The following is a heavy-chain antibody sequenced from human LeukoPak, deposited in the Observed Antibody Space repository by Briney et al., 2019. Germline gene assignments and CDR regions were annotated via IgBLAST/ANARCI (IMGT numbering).Heavy chain of an antibody. D-gene: IGHD2-2*01. V-gene: IGHV4-4*07. CDR2: IYISVST. CDR1: GGSISSQY. Sequence: SESLSLTCTVSGGSISSQYRSWIRQPARKTREWLGRIYISVSTNNNPSLRSRVSMSVDTTKNQFFLRLASVTAADTAVYYCARTMLPDVKGAFDIWGQGTRVTVSS. CDR3: ARTMLPDVKGAFDI. J-gene: IGHJ3*02.